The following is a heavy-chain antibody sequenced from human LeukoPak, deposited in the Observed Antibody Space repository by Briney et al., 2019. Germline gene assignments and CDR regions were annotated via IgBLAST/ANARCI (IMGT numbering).Heavy chain of an antibody. D-gene: IGHD6-13*01. V-gene: IGHV3-48*01. CDR3: ARMAGDTSSWTYYFDY. CDR1: GFTFSSYS. CDR2: ISSSSSTI. J-gene: IGHJ4*02. Sequence: PGGSLRLSCAASGFTFSSYSMNWVRQAPGKGLEWVSYISSSSSTIYYADSVKGRFTISRDNAKNSLYLQMNSLRAEDTAVYYCARMAGDTSSWTYYFDYWGRGTLVTVSS.